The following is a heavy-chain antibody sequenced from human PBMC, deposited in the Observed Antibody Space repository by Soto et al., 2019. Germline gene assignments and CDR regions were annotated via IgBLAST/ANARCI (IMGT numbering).Heavy chain of an antibody. Sequence: QVQLVQSGAEVKKPGASVKVSCKASGYTFAIYAISWMLQAPGQGLEWMGWISAYNVNTNYAQKLKGRVTMTTDTSTSAAYMELRRLRSDDTAVYYCARDPPPPDYWGQGTLVTVSS. J-gene: IGHJ4*02. CDR1: GYTFAIYA. CDR2: ISAYNVNT. CDR3: ARDPPPPDY. V-gene: IGHV1-18*01.